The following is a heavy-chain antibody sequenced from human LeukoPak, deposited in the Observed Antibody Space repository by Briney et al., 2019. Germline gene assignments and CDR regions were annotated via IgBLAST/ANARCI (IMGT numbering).Heavy chain of an antibody. CDR1: GGTFSSYA. J-gene: IGHJ4*02. V-gene: IGHV1-69*04. Sequence: SVKVSCKASGGTFSSYAISWVRQAPGQGLEWMGRIIPILGIANYAQKFQGRVTITADKSTSTAYMELSSLRSEDTAVYYCARHGTLGSTTYPLDYWGQGTLLTVSS. CDR3: ARHGTLGSTTYPLDY. CDR2: IIPILGIA. D-gene: IGHD1-26*01.